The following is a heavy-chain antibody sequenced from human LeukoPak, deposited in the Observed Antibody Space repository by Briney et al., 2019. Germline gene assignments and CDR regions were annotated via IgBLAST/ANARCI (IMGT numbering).Heavy chain of an antibody. Sequence: ASVKVSCKASGGTFSSYTFSWVRQAPGQGLEWMGGIIPIFGTANYAQKFQGRVTITADESTSTAYMELSSLRSDDTAVYYCANASHITMLRGANDYWGQGTLVTVSS. V-gene: IGHV1-69*13. J-gene: IGHJ4*02. CDR1: GGTFSSYT. D-gene: IGHD3-10*01. CDR3: ANASHITMLRGANDY. CDR2: IIPIFGTA.